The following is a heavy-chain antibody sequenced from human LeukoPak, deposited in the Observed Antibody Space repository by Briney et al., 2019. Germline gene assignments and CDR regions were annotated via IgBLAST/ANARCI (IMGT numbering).Heavy chain of an antibody. J-gene: IGHJ6*03. D-gene: IGHD3-10*01. CDR1: GFIFSTYG. CDR2: IRYDGTHK. Sequence: PGGSLRLSCAASGFIFSTYGMHWVRQAPGKGLEWVAFIRYDGTHKYYADSVKGRFTISRDNSKNTLYLQMNSLRAEDTAVYYCAKDFGYLDVWGKGTTVTVSS. V-gene: IGHV3-30*02. CDR3: AKDFGYLDV.